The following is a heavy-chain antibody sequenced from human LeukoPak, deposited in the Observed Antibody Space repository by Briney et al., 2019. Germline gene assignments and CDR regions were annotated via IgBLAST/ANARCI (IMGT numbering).Heavy chain of an antibody. CDR2: ISSSGSTI. J-gene: IGHJ6*04. Sequence: GGSLRLSCAASGFTFSSYEMNWVRQAPGEGLEWGSYISSSGSTIYYADSVKGRFTISRDNAKNSLYLQMNSLRAEDTAVYYCAELGITMIGGVWGKGTTVTISS. D-gene: IGHD3-10*02. CDR1: GFTFSSYE. V-gene: IGHV3-48*03. CDR3: AELGITMIGGV.